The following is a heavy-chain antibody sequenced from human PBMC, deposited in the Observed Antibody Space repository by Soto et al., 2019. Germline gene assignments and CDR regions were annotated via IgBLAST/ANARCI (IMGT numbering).Heavy chain of an antibody. Sequence: VGSLRLSCATSGFSFNIFGMHWVRQAPGKALEWVGLISKNGDNQYYGDSAKGRFIISRDNPKNSLYLQLHSLRPDDTAVYYCAKDAYNAAFDVWGQGTMVTVSS. V-gene: IGHV3-30*18. CDR1: GFSFNIFG. CDR3: AKDAYNAAFDV. J-gene: IGHJ3*01. D-gene: IGHD1-1*01. CDR2: ISKNGDNQ.